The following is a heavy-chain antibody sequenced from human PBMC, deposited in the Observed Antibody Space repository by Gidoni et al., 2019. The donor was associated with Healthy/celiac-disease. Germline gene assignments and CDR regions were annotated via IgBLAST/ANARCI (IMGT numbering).Heavy chain of an antibody. V-gene: IGHV3-30*02. Sequence: QVQLVESGGGVVQPGGALRLSCAASGFTFSSYGMHWVRQAPGKGLEWVAFIRYDGSNKYYADSVKGRFTISRDNSKNTLYLQMNSLRAEDTAVYYCAKGAWYFDYWGQGTLVTVSS. J-gene: IGHJ4*02. CDR3: AKGAWYFDY. CDR2: IRYDGSNK. CDR1: GFTFSSYG.